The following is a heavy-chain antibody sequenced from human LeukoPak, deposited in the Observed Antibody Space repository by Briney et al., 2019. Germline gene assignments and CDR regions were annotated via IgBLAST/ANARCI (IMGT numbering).Heavy chain of an antibody. CDR2: ISSSGTSI. CDR3: AKGSYAVAGRFDY. CDR1: GFTFSSYE. V-gene: IGHV3-48*03. Sequence: GGSLRLSCAASGFTFSSYEMNWVRQAPGKGLEWVSYISSSGTSIYYADSVKGRFTISRDNAKNSLYLQMNSLRAEDTALYYCAKGSYAVAGRFDYWGQGTLVTVSS. J-gene: IGHJ4*02. D-gene: IGHD6-19*01.